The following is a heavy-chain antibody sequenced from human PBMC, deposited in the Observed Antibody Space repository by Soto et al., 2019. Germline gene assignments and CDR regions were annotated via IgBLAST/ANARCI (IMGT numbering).Heavy chain of an antibody. Sequence: QVQLVQSGAEVQKPGSSVKVSCKASGGTFSSYAISWVRQAPGQGLEWMGGIIPFIGTANYAQKFQGRVTITADEATSTAYIELSSLRSEDTAVYYCTRQRDREAFDIWGQATMVTDSS. V-gene: IGHV1-69*01. CDR2: IIPFIGTA. CDR1: GGTFSSYA. CDR3: TRQRDREAFDI. J-gene: IGHJ3*02. D-gene: IGHD2-21*02.